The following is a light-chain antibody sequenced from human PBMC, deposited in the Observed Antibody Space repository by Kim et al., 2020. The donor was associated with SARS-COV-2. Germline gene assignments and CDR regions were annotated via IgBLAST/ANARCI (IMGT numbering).Light chain of an antibody. CDR3: QQRCHSPRT. Sequence: EIVLTQSPATLSLSPGERATLSCRASQSVSSSLAWYQQKPGQAPRLLIYDDSNRATGIPARISGSGSETDFTLTISSLEPEDFAIYYCQQRCHSPRTFGQGTKVDIK. CDR2: DDS. CDR1: QSVSSS. J-gene: IGKJ1*01. V-gene: IGKV3-11*01.